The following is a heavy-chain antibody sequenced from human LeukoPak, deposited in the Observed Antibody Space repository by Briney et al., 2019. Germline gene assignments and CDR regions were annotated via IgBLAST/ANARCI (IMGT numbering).Heavy chain of an antibody. J-gene: IGHJ4*02. Sequence: SESLSLTCAVSGYSISSGYDGGWMRQPPGMGREWIVIVYHSGSTYYNPSLKSRLSMSVDTSNNQFSMKLRSVTAADTAVYYCARLNVPQWDSDYWGQGTLVTVSS. CDR3: ARLNVPQWDSDY. D-gene: IGHD2-8*01. CDR1: GYSISSGYD. CDR2: VYHSGST. V-gene: IGHV4-38-2*01.